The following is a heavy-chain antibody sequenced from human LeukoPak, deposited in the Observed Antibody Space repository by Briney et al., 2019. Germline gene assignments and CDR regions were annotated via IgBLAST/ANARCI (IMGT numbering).Heavy chain of an antibody. D-gene: IGHD4-11*01. CDR1: GFTFSSYE. V-gene: IGHV3-21*01. CDR3: ARDWYNNSDAFDI. Sequence: GGSLRLSCAASGFTFSSYEMNWVRQAPGKGLEWVSSISSSSNYIYYTDSLKGRFTISRDNTKNSLYLQMNSLRAEDTAVYYCARDWYNNSDAFDIWGQGTMVTVSS. J-gene: IGHJ3*02. CDR2: ISSSSNYI.